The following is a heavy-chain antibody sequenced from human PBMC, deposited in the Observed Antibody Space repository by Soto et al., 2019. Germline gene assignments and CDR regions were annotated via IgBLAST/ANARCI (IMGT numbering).Heavy chain of an antibody. J-gene: IGHJ5*02. D-gene: IGHD3-10*01. CDR3: ARNPYGSGSNNWFDP. Sequence: PVKVSCKACGYTFTSYYMHWVRQAPGQGLEWMGIINPSGGSTSYAQKFQGRVTMTRDTSTSTVYMELSSLRSEDTAVYYCARNPYGSGSNNWFDPWGQGTLVTVSS. CDR2: INPSGGST. CDR1: GYTFTSYY. V-gene: IGHV1-46*03.